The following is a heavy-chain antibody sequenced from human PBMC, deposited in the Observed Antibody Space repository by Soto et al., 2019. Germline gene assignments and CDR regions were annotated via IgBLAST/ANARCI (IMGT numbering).Heavy chain of an antibody. Sequence: EVQLLESGGGLVQPGGSLRLSCAASGFTFSSYAMSWVRQAPGKGLEWVSAISGSGGSTYYADSVKGRFTISRDNSKNTLYLQMNSLRAEDTAVYYCAKEYYGDSWGYDDYYYYMDVWGKGTTVTVSS. CDR1: GFTFSSYA. CDR3: AKEYYGDSWGYDDYYYYMDV. V-gene: IGHV3-23*01. D-gene: IGHD4-17*01. J-gene: IGHJ6*03. CDR2: ISGSGGST.